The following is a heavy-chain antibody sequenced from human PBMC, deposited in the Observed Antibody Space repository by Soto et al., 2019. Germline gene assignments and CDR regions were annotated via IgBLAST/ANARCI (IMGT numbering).Heavy chain of an antibody. V-gene: IGHV4-59*01. CDR2: IYYNGKI. Sequence: QVQLQESGPGLVNPLETLSLTCTVPGGPITSYYWSWVRQPPGKGLEWFGYIYYNGKINYKPSLTSRLTISLDTSKNQFSLRLSSVTAADTAVYYCATGRVYFGSEYWGQGTLVTVSS. CDR3: ATGRVYFGSEY. CDR1: GGPITSYY. D-gene: IGHD3-10*01. J-gene: IGHJ4*02.